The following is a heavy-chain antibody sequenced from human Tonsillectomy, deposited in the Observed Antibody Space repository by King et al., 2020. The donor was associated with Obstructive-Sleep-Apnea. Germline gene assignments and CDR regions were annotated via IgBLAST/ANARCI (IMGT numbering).Heavy chain of an antibody. CDR2: ISYDGSNK. V-gene: IGHV3-30-3*01. CDR3: ARVIVVVTAPADY. D-gene: IGHD2-21*02. J-gene: IGHJ4*02. Sequence: VQLVESGGGVVQPGRSLRLSCAASGFTFRSYAMHWVRQAPGKGLDWVAVISYDGSNKYYADSVKGRFTIARDNSKNTLYLQMNSLRAEDTAVYYCARVIVVVTAPADYWGQGTLVTVSS. CDR1: GFTFRSYA.